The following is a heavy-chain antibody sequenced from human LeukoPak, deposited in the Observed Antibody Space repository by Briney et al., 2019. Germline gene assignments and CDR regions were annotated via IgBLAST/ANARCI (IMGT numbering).Heavy chain of an antibody. CDR1: GDSISSGTYS. J-gene: IGHJ5*02. D-gene: IGHD3-10*01. Sequence: SETLSLTCVVSGDSISSGTYSWSWIRQPPGKGLEWIGYIFHTGSTFYNPSLKSRVTISVDTSKNQFSLRLNSVTAADTAVYYCARELWFANAPGSWLDPWGQGALVTVSS. CDR3: ARELWFANAPGSWLDP. CDR2: IFHTGST. V-gene: IGHV4-30-2*01.